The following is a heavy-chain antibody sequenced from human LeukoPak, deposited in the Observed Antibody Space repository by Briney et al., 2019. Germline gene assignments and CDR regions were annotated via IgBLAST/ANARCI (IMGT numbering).Heavy chain of an antibody. CDR2: INPNSGGT. CDR3: ARGHPHYYDSSGYPNWFDP. J-gene: IGHJ5*02. V-gene: IGHV1-2*02. Sequence: ASVKVSCKASGYTFTSYDINWVRQATGQGLEWMGWINPNSGGTNYAQKFQGRVTMTRDTSISTAYMELSRLRSDDTAVYYCARGHPHYYDSSGYPNWFDPWGQGTLVTVSS. CDR1: GYTFTSYD. D-gene: IGHD3-22*01.